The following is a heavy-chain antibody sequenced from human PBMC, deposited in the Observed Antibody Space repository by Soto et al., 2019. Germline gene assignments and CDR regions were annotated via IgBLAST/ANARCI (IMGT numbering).Heavy chain of an antibody. V-gene: IGHV2-5*02. CDR1: GFSLSTSGVG. CDR3: AHVPLGYSSWSGGYYFDY. Sequence: SGPTLAKPTQTLTLTCTFSGFSLSTSGVGVGWIRQPPGKALEWLALIYWDDDKRYSPSLKSRLTITKDTSKNQVVLTMTNMDPVDTATYYCAHVPLGYSSWSGGYYFDYWGQGTLVTVSS. CDR2: IYWDDDK. D-gene: IGHD6-6*01. J-gene: IGHJ4*02.